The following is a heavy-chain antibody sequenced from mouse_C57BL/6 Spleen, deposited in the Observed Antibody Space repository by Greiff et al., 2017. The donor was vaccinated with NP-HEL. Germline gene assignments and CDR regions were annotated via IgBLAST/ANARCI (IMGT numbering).Heavy chain of an antibody. Sequence: QVQLQQPGAELVMPGASVKLSCKASGYTFTSYWMHWVKQRPGQGLEWIGEIDTSDSYTNYNQKFKGKSTLTVDKSSSTAYMQRSSLTSEDSAVYYCARTSYYFDYWGQSTTLTVSS. CDR2: IDTSDSYT. CDR1: GYTFTSYW. V-gene: IGHV1-69*01. CDR3: ARTSYYFDY. J-gene: IGHJ2*01.